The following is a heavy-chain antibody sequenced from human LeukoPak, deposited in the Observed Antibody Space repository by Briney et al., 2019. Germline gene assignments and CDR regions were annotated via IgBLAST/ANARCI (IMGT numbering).Heavy chain of an antibody. CDR1: GGSISSYY. CDR3: ARDATMPFYYYYYMGV. V-gene: IGHV4-59*12. Sequence: SETLSLTCTVSGGSISSYYWSWIRQPPGKGLEWIGYIYYSGSTNYNPSLKSRVTISVDTSKNQFSLKLSSVTAADTAVYYCARDATMPFYYYYYMGVWGKGTTVTISS. CDR2: IYYSGST. D-gene: IGHD2-2*01. J-gene: IGHJ6*03.